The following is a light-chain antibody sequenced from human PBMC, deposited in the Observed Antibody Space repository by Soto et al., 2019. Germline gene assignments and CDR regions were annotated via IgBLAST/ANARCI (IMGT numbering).Light chain of an antibody. V-gene: IGKV3-20*01. CDR1: QSVSSSY. Sequence: EIVLTQSPGTLSLSPGERATLSCRASQSVSSSYLACYQQKPGQAPRLLIYGASSRATGIPDRFSGSGSRTDFTLTISRLEPEDFAVYYCKQYGSSPLTFGGRTKVEIK. J-gene: IGKJ4*01. CDR2: GAS. CDR3: KQYGSSPLT.